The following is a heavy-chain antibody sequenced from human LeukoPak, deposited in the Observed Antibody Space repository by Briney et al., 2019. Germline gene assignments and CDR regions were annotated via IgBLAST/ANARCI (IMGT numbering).Heavy chain of an antibody. Sequence: GESLKISCKGSGYSFTSYWIGWVRQMPGKGLEWMGIIYPGDSDTRYSPSFQGQVTISADKSISTAYLQWSSLKASDTAMYYCAGVDTAMTLDYYGMDVWGQGTTVTVSS. D-gene: IGHD5-18*01. V-gene: IGHV5-51*01. CDR3: AGVDTAMTLDYYGMDV. CDR1: GYSFTSYW. J-gene: IGHJ6*02. CDR2: IYPGDSDT.